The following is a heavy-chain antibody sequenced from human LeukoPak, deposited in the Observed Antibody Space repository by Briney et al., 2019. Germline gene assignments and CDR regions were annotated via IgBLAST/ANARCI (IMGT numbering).Heavy chain of an antibody. CDR1: GFTFSSYS. Sequence: GGSLRLSCAASGFTFSSYSMTWVRQAPGKGLEWVSSISSSSSYIYYADSVKGRFTISRDNAKNSLYLQMNSLRAEDTAVYYCALSNYDSSGYYYAADYWGQGTLVTVSS. V-gene: IGHV3-21*01. D-gene: IGHD3-22*01. CDR3: ALSNYDSSGYYYAADY. CDR2: ISSSSSYI. J-gene: IGHJ4*02.